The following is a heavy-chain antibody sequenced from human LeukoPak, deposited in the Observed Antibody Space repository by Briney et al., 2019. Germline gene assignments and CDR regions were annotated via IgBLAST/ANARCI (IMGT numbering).Heavy chain of an antibody. V-gene: IGHV4-59*08. Sequence: SETLSLTCTVSGASISSYYWSWIRQPPGKGLEWIGYISYSGSTNYNPSLKSRVTISADTSKNQFSLNLSSVTAADTAVYYCARVGHIVAAGTYDWWGQGTLVTVSS. CDR3: ARVGHIVAAGTYDW. J-gene: IGHJ4*02. D-gene: IGHD6-13*01. CDR1: GASISSYY. CDR2: ISYSGST.